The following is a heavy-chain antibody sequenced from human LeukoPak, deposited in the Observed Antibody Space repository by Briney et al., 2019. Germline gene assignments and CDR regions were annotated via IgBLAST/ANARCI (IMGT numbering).Heavy chain of an antibody. J-gene: IGHJ6*02. Sequence: SETLSLTCTVSGASITNYYWSWIRQPAGKGLEWIGRISTNGNTNYNPSLKSRVTMSVETSKNQFSLNLTSVTAADTAVYYCARELAAVGHYYYYYGMDVWGQGTAVTVSS. CDR1: GASITNYY. V-gene: IGHV4-4*07. CDR2: ISTNGNT. CDR3: ARELAAVGHYYYYYGMDV. D-gene: IGHD6-13*01.